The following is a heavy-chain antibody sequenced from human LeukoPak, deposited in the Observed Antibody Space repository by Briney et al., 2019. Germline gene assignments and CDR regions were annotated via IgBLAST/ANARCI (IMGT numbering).Heavy chain of an antibody. CDR2: IYTSGST. CDR1: GGSISSGSYD. J-gene: IGHJ3*02. V-gene: IGHV4-61*02. Sequence: SQTLSLTCTVSGGSISSGSYDWSWIRQPAGKGLEWIGRIYTSGSTNYNPSLKSRVTISVDTSKNQFSLKLSSVTAADTAVYYCARDAMSFSTHAIDIWGQGTMVTVSS. D-gene: IGHD2-2*01. CDR3: ARDAMSFSTHAIDI.